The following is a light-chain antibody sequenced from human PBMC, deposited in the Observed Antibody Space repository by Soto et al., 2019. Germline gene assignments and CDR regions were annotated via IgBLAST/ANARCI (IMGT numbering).Light chain of an antibody. CDR2: DAS. CDR3: QQYGGFSRT. CDR1: QSISNS. Sequence: DIPVTQSPSTLSASVGDRVTITCRASQSISNSLAWYHQKPGTAPKLLIYDASNLERGVPSRFSGSGSGTEFTLTISSLQPDDFATYYYQQYGGFSRTFGQGTKV. V-gene: IGKV1-5*01. J-gene: IGKJ1*01.